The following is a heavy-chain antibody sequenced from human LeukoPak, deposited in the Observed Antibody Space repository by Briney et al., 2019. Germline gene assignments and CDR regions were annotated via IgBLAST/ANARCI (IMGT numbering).Heavy chain of an antibody. D-gene: IGHD2-2*01. CDR2: INPTGDST. J-gene: IGHJ4*02. CDR3: ARHPSPQLHHFDY. V-gene: IGHV1-46*01. Sequence: ASVTVSCTASGYTFTNYYIHWVRQAPGQGLEWMGIINPTGDSTSYAQNFKARVTMTRDTSTNTVHMELSSLRSEDTAVYYCARHPSPQLHHFDYWGQGTLVTVSS. CDR1: GYTFTNYY.